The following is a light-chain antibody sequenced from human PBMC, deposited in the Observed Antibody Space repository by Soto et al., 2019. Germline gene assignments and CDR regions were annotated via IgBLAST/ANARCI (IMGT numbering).Light chain of an antibody. J-gene: IGKJ4*01. Sequence: EIVFTQSPATLSLSPGDRATLSFKSTKSVGFYLDLAWYQQKPGQAPRLLIHDASSRGTDIPDRFSGSGSGTDFTLTITSLEPEDFAVYYCRQYGRSLGFAFGGGTKVDIK. CDR2: DAS. V-gene: IGKV3-20*01. CDR1: KSVGFYLD. CDR3: RQYGRSLGFA.